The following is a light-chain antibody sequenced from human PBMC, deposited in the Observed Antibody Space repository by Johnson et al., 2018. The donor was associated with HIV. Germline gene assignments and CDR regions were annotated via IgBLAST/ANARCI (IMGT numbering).Light chain of an antibody. J-gene: IGLJ1*01. V-gene: IGLV1-51*02. CDR1: SSNIGDNY. CDR2: ENN. CDR3: GTWDSSLRVGV. Sequence: QSVLTQPPSVSAAPGQKVTISCSGSSSNIGDNYVSWYQQVPGTAPKLLIYENNKRPSGISDRFSGSKSGTSATLGITGLQTGDEADFYCGTWDSSLRVGVFGTGTKVTVL.